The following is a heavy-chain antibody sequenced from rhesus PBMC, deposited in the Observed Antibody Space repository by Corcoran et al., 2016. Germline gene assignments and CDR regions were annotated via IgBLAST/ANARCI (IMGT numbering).Heavy chain of an antibody. J-gene: IGHJ4*01. CDR2: VISASIYI. V-gene: IGHV3S16*01. D-gene: IGHD2-39*02. CDR3: TRGGYCRGGVCYRYYFDY. CDR1: GFTFSDYY. Sequence: EVQLVESGGCLVQPGGSLRRSCAASGFTFSDYYMSCVRQAPGKGLEWVSSVISASIYIYYAESVNGRVTNSRDNAKNSLSLQKKSLKTEDTAVYYCTRGGYCRGGVCYRYYFDYWGQGVLVTVSS.